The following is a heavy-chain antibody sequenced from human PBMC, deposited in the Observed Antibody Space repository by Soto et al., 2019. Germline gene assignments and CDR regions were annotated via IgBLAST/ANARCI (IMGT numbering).Heavy chain of an antibody. CDR3: ARALYYYDSSGYPGAFDI. J-gene: IGHJ3*02. CDR1: GYTFTSYG. V-gene: IGHV1-18*04. CDR2: ISAYNGNT. D-gene: IGHD3-22*01. Sequence: QVQLVQSGAEVKKPGASVKVSCKASGYTFTSYGISWVRQAPGQGLEWMGWISAYNGNTNYAQKLKGRVTITTDTSTSTAYMELRSLRSDDTAVYYCARALYYYDSSGYPGAFDIWGQGTMVTVSS.